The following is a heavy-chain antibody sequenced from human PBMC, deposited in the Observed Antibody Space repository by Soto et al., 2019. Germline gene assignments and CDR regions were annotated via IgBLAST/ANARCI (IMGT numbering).Heavy chain of an antibody. V-gene: IGHV3-48*03. Sequence: VQLVESGGDLVQPGGSLRLFCAASGFTFSSYEMNWVRQAPGKGLEWVSYISSTGTSMDYADSVKGRFTISRDNAKNSLHLQLNSLRDEDTAVYYCARETHFIDYWGQGTLVSVSA. CDR3: ARETHFIDY. J-gene: IGHJ4*02. CDR2: ISSTGTSM. CDR1: GFTFSSYE.